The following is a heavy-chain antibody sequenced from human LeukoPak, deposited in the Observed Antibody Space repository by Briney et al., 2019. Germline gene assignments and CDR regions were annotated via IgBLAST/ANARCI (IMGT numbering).Heavy chain of an antibody. Sequence: PGRSLRLSCPASGFTFNTYGMNWVRQAPGKGLEWVAIIWYDGSNIYYADSVKGRFTISRDNSKNTLYLQMNSLRAEDTAVYYCARVRGDGFFNYFDYWGQGTLVTVSS. J-gene: IGHJ4*02. V-gene: IGHV3-33*01. D-gene: IGHD3-10*01. CDR3: ARVRGDGFFNYFDY. CDR1: GFTFNTYG. CDR2: IWYDGSNI.